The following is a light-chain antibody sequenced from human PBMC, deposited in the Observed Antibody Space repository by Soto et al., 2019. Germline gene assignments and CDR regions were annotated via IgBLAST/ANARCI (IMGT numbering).Light chain of an antibody. CDR3: QQYKNWPRT. J-gene: IGKJ1*01. CDR2: DAS. Sequence: IVLTQYTATLSLSPGEIATLSCGASQSVSSNSIAWYQKPPGLAPRIIIYDASNRDTGIPARGSGSGSGTEVTLTISSLQSEDFAVYYCQQYKNWPRTFGQGTKVDIK. V-gene: IGKV3D-15*01. CDR1: QSVSSN.